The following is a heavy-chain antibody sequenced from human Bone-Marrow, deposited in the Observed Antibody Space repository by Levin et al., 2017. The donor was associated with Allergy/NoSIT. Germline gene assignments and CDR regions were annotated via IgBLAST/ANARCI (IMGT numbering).Heavy chain of an antibody. D-gene: IGHD3-3*01. Sequence: PSQTLSLTCSVSNDSISNYYWTWIRQSPGKGLEWIGYMSHSGNAKYNPSLKSRVAISVDPSKNQFSLNVTSVIPAAAAVYYCARARGGLRFLEWPYYFDSWGQGTLVTVSS. CDR3: ARARGGLRFLEWPYYFDS. CDR2: MSHSGNA. J-gene: IGHJ4*02. CDR1: NDSISNYY. V-gene: IGHV4-59*01.